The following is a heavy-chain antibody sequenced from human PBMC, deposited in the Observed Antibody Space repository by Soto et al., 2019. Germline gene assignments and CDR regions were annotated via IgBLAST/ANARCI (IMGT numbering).Heavy chain of an antibody. CDR3: ARLYYYASSGSRGGWFDP. J-gene: IGHJ5*02. Sequence: QVQLQESGPGLVKPSQTLSLTCTVSGGSISSGGYYWSWIRQHPGKGLAWIGYIYYSGSTYYNPSLKSRVTISVDTSKNQCSMKLSSVTAADTAVYYCARLYYYASSGSRGGWFDPWGQGTLVTVSS. D-gene: IGHD3-22*01. CDR1: GGSISSGGYY. CDR2: IYYSGST. V-gene: IGHV4-31*03.